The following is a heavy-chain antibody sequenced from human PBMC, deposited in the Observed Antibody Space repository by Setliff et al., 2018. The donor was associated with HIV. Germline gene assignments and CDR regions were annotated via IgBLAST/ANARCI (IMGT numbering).Heavy chain of an antibody. D-gene: IGHD3-16*01. CDR3: AIANHDYLYLDY. Sequence: SETLSLTCTVSNGSIGSFYWTWIRQPPGTELEWIGYIYFIGVTKYSPSLKSRVSMSVDTSKSQFSLKLTSVTAADTAVYYCAIANHDYLYLDYWGQGALVTVSS. V-gene: IGHV4-59*01. CDR1: NGSIGSFY. CDR2: IYFIGVT. J-gene: IGHJ4*02.